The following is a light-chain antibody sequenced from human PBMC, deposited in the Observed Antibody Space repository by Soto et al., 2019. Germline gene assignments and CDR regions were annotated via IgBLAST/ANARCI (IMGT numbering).Light chain of an antibody. CDR2: AAS. CDR3: QQSYSTPRT. V-gene: IGKV1-39*01. J-gene: IGKJ1*01. CDR1: QSIITY. Sequence: DIQMTQSPSSLSASVGDRVTITCRASQSIITYLNWYHQKPGKAPKLLIYAASTLQSGVPSRFRGSGSGTDFTVTISRLQPEDFATYYCQQSYSTPRTFGQGTKVEIK.